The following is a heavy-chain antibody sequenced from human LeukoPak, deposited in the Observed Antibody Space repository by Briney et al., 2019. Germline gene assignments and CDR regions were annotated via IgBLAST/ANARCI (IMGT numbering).Heavy chain of an antibody. CDR1: GGSISSGGYY. J-gene: IGHJ4*02. D-gene: IGHD3-10*01. Sequence: PSQTLSLTCTVSGGSISSGGYYWSWIRQPPGKGLEWIGYIYHSGSTYYNPSLKSRVTISVDRSKNQFSLKLSSVTAADTAVYYCAISITMVRGVLDYWGQGTLVTVSS. CDR2: IYHSGST. CDR3: AISITMVRGVLDY. V-gene: IGHV4-30-2*01.